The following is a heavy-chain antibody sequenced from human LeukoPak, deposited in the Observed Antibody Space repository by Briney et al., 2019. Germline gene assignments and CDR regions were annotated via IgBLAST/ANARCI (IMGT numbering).Heavy chain of an antibody. D-gene: IGHD5-12*01. V-gene: IGHV3-30*18. J-gene: IGHJ6*02. CDR3: AKDYGEYSGYQAPNYYYYYYGMDV. CDR1: GFTFSSYG. CDR2: ISYDGSNK. Sequence: GRSLRLSCAASGFTFSSYGMHWVRQAPGKGLEWVAVISYDGSNKYYADSVKGRFTISRDNSKNTLYLQMNSLRAEDTAVYYCAKDYGEYSGYQAPNYYYYYYGMDVWGQGTSVTVSS.